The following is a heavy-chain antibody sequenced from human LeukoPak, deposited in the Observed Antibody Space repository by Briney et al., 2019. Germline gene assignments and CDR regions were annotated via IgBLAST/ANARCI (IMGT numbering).Heavy chain of an antibody. CDR1: GFTFSSYS. CDR3: ARDAPGEPNVVVPAAMAH. CDR2: ISSSSSYI. Sequence: GGSLRLSCAASGFTFSSYSMNWVRQAPGKGLEWVSSISSSSSYIYYADSVKGRFTISRDNAKNSLYLQMNSLRAEDTAVYYCARDAPGEPNVVVPAAMAHWGQGTLVTVSS. V-gene: IGHV3-21*01. J-gene: IGHJ4*02. D-gene: IGHD2-2*01.